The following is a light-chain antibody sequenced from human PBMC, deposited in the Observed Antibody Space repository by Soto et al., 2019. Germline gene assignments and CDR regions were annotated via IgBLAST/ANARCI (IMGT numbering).Light chain of an antibody. J-gene: IGKJ2*03. Sequence: DIQMTQSPSSLSASVGDRVTITCRASQSISSYLNWYQQKPGKAPKLLIYAASSLQSGVPSRFSGSGSGTDFTLTISSLQPEDSATYYCQQSCSLPRSFGRGTKLEIK. CDR1: QSISSY. CDR2: AAS. V-gene: IGKV1-39*01. CDR3: QQSCSLPRS.